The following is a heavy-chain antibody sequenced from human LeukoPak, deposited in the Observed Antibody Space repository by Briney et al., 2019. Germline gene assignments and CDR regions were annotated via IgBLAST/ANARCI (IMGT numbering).Heavy chain of an antibody. J-gene: IGHJ3*02. CDR3: ARVPIFGVGPLLDAFDI. CDR1: GYTFTSYY. Sequence: ASETVSCKASGYTFTSYYMHWVRQAPGQGLEWMGIINPSGCTTSYAQKFQGRVTMTRDTSTSTVYMELSSLRSEDTAVYYCARVPIFGVGPLLDAFDIWGQGTMVTVSS. V-gene: IGHV1-46*01. CDR2: INPSGCTT. D-gene: IGHD3-3*02.